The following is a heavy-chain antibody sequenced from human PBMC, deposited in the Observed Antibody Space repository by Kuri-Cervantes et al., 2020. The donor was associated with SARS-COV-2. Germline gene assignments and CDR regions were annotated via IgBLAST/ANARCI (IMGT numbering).Heavy chain of an antibody. Sequence: GGSLRLSCAASGVTFSSYGMHWVRQAPGKGLEWVAFIRYDGSNQYYADSVKGRFTISRDNSKNTPYLQMNSLRAEDTAVYYCAKDRTKQRLGWFDPWGQGTLVTVSS. CDR1: GVTFSSYG. CDR3: AKDRTKQRLGWFDP. J-gene: IGHJ5*02. D-gene: IGHD1-1*01. CDR2: IRYDGSNQ. V-gene: IGHV3-30*02.